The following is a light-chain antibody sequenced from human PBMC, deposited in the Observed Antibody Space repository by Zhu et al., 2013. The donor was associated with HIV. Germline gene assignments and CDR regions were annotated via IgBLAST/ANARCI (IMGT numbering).Light chain of an antibody. V-gene: IGKV3-15*01. CDR1: QSVSSSY. Sequence: EIVLTQSPGTLSLSPGERATLSCRASQSVSSSYLAWYQQKPGQAPRLLIYGASTRATGIPARFSGSGSGTDFTLTISSLQSEDFAVYYCQQYNSWPPALTFGGGTKVESK. J-gene: IGKJ4*01. CDR3: QQYNSWPPALT. CDR2: GAS.